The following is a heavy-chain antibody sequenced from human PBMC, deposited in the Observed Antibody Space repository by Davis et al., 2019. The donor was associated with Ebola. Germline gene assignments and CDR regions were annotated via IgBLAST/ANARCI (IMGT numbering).Heavy chain of an antibody. CDR3: TRSDPGYCSSTSCYDIYYYYGMDV. Sequence: PGGSLRLSCAASGFTFSGSAMHWVRQASGKGLEWVGRIRSKANSYATAYAASVKGRFTISRDDSKNTAYLQMNSLKTEDTAVYYCTRSDPGYCSSTSCYDIYYYYGMDVWGQGTTVTVSS. D-gene: IGHD2-2*01. V-gene: IGHV3-73*01. J-gene: IGHJ6*02. CDR2: IRSKANSYAT. CDR1: GFTFSGSA.